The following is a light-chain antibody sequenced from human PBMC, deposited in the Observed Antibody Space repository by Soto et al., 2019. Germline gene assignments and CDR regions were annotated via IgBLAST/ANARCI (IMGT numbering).Light chain of an antibody. CDR1: QTISSW. CDR3: QHSNSHSEA. Sequence: IQITQSPFTLSGSVGNRVTTTGRASQTISSWLAWYQQKPGKAPQILIYKASTLKSGVPSRFSGSGSGTEFTLTLRSLHPDDFATYYCQHSNSHSEAFGQGTQVE. CDR2: KAS. V-gene: IGKV1-5*03. J-gene: IGKJ1*01.